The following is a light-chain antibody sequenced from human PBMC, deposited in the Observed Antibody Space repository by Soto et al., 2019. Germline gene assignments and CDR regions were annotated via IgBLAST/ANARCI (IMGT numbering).Light chain of an antibody. Sequence: DIQMTQSPSTLSGSVGYIVTITFRASQTISSWLAWYQQKPGKAPKLLIYAASSLQSGVPSRFSGSASGTEFTLTITRLQPDDFATYYCQHYNSFSRTFGQGTKVDIK. CDR3: QHYNSFSRT. J-gene: IGKJ1*01. CDR2: AAS. V-gene: IGKV1-5*01. CDR1: QTISSW.